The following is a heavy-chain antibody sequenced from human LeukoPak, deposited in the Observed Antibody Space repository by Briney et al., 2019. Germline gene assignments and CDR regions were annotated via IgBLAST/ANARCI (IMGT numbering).Heavy chain of an antibody. J-gene: IGHJ4*02. D-gene: IGHD6-6*01. CDR2: IYHSGST. CDR3: ARSGYSSSYYFDY. Sequence: PSETLSLTCTVSGGSISSSSYYWGWIRQPPGKGLEWIGSIYHSGSTYYNPSLKSRVTILVDTSKNQFSLKLGSVTAADTAVYYCARSGYSSSYYFDYWGQGTLVTVSS. CDR1: GGSISSSSYY. V-gene: IGHV4-39*07.